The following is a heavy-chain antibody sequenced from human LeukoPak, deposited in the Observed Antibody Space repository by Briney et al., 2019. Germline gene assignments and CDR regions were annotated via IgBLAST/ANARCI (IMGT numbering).Heavy chain of an antibody. CDR2: IYHSGST. Sequence: SETLSLTCTVSGYSISSGYYWGWIRQPPGKGLEWIGSIYHSGSTYYNPSLKSRVTISGDTSKNQISLKLRSVTAADTAVYYCARDQYYYDSSGYYRFDYWGQGTLVTVSS. V-gene: IGHV4-38-2*02. J-gene: IGHJ4*02. CDR3: ARDQYYYDSSGYYRFDY. D-gene: IGHD3-22*01. CDR1: GYSISSGYY.